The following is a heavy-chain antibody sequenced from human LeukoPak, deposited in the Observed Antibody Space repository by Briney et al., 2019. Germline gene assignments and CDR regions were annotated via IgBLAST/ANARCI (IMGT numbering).Heavy chain of an antibody. V-gene: IGHV3-74*01. CDR3: ARDPTAPGPFDY. Sequence: PGGSLRLSCSASGFTFSSSSMHWVRPAPGRGLVWVSRISSDGTSTNYADSVKGRFIISRDNAKNTLYLQMNSLRAEDTAVYYCARDPTAPGPFDYWGQGTLVTVSS. D-gene: IGHD2-21*02. J-gene: IGHJ4*02. CDR2: ISSDGTST. CDR1: GFTFSSSS.